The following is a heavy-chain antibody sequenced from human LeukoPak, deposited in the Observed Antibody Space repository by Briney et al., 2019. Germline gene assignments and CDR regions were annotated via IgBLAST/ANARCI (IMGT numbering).Heavy chain of an antibody. CDR2: IYYSGST. CDR1: GYSISSGNY. V-gene: IGHV4-61*01. CDR3: ARAGSGSYLSRYYFDY. D-gene: IGHD1-26*01. Sequence: SETLSLTCTVSGYSISSGNYWSWIRQPPGKGLEWIGYIYYSGSTNYNPSLKSRVTISVDTSKNQFSLKLSSVTAADTAVYYCARAGSGSYLSRYYFDYWGQGTLVTVSS. J-gene: IGHJ4*02.